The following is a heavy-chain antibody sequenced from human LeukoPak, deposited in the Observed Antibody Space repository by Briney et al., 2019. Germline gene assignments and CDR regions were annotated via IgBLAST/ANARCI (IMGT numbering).Heavy chain of an antibody. CDR2: IKQDGSEK. V-gene: IGHV3-7*01. D-gene: IGHD3-22*01. CDR1: GFTFSSYW. Sequence: GGSLRLSCAASGFTFSSYWMSWVRQAPGKGLEWVANIKQDGSEKYYVDSVKGRFTISRDNAKNSLYLQMNSLRAEHTAVYYCARDDPYYYDSSGYCDYWGQGTLVTVSS. J-gene: IGHJ4*02. CDR3: ARDDPYYYDSSGYCDY.